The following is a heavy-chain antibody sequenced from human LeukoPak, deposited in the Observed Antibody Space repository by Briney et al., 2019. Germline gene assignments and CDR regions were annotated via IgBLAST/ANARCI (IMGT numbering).Heavy chain of an antibody. CDR3: AKSYYDSSGYELDY. Sequence: PGGSLRLSCAASGFTFSSYAMSWVRQAPGKGLEWVSAISGSGGSTYYADSAKGRFTISRDNSKNTLYLQMNSLRAEDTAVYYCAKSYYDSSGYELDYWGQGTLVTVSS. D-gene: IGHD3-22*01. CDR1: GFTFSSYA. J-gene: IGHJ4*02. CDR2: ISGSGGST. V-gene: IGHV3-23*01.